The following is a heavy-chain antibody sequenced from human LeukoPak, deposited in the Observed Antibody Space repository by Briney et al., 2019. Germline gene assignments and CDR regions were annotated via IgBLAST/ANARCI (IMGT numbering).Heavy chain of an antibody. CDR3: ARDGGPTYYYDSSGYYGLDY. J-gene: IGHJ4*02. CDR1: GFTFSSYG. CDR2: IWYDGSNK. Sequence: TGGSLRLSCAASGFTFSSYGMHWVRQAPGKGLEWVAVIWYDGSNKYYADSVKGRFTISRDNAKNSLYLQMNSLRDEDTAVYYCARDGGPTYYYDSSGYYGLDYWGQGTLVTVSS. D-gene: IGHD3-22*01. V-gene: IGHV3-33*01.